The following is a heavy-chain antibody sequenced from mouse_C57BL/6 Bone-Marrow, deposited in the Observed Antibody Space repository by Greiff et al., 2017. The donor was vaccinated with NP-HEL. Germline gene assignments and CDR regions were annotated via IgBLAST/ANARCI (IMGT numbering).Heavy chain of an antibody. D-gene: IGHD1-1*01. CDR1: GFTFSSYA. CDR3: ARDPVVAPYYFDY. V-gene: IGHV5-4*01. Sequence: EVKLMESGGGLVKPGGSLKLSCAASGFTFSSYAMSWVRQTPEKRLEWVATISDGGSYTYYPDNVKGRFTITRDNAKNNLYLQMSHLKSEDTAIYYCARDPVVAPYYFDYWGQGNALTVSS. CDR2: ISDGGSYT. J-gene: IGHJ2*01.